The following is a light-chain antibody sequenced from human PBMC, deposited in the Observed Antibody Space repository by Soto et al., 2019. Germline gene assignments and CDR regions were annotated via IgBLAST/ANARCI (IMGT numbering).Light chain of an antibody. J-gene: IGLJ1*01. CDR3: SSYTSSSTPYV. Sequence: QSVLTQPASVSGSPGQSITISCTGTGSDVGGYDYVSWYQQHPGKAPKLMIYDVTNRPSGISDRFSGSKSGNTASLTISGLQADDEADYYCSSYTSSSTPYVFGTGTKLTVL. CDR1: GSDVGGYDY. V-gene: IGLV2-14*01. CDR2: DVT.